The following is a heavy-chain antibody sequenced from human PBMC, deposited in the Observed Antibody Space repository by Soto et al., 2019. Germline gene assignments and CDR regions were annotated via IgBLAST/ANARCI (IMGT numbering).Heavy chain of an antibody. CDR2: IIPLLGIG. CDR1: GGTLSSET. Sequence: QVPLVQSGPEVKKSGSSVKVSCKVSGGTLSSETISWLRQAPGQGLDWMGRIIPLLGIGNYAQKFQGRVTITEDIPTNTRYMELSCLTSQDTAIYYCAREECYYKMGTFPVYCMDVWANVTTVT. J-gene: IGHJ6*03. CDR3: AREECYYKMGTFPVYCMDV. V-gene: IGHV1-69*08. D-gene: IGHD2-21*01.